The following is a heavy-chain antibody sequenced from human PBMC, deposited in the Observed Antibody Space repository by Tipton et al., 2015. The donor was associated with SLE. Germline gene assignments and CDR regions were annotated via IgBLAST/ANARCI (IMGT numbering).Heavy chain of an antibody. V-gene: IGHV3-7*03. CDR3: AKDGPPPHTIFGMEGYYFDY. D-gene: IGHD3-3*01. J-gene: IGHJ4*02. CDR2: IKQDGSEK. CDR1: GFTFSSYS. Sequence: SLRLSCAASGFTFSSYSMSWVRQAPGKGLEWVANIKQDGSEKYYVDSVKGRFTISRDNAKNSLYLQMNSLRAEDTAVYYCAKDGPPPHTIFGMEGYYFDYWGQGTLVTVSS.